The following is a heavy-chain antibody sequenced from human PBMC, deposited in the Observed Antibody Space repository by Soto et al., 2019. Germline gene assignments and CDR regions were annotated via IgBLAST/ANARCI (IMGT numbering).Heavy chain of an antibody. CDR3: ATSVTTVTRGTGY. V-gene: IGHV3-21*01. CDR2: ISSSSSYI. CDR1: GFTFSSYS. D-gene: IGHD4-17*01. J-gene: IGHJ4*02. Sequence: EVPLVESGGGLVKPGGSLRLSCAASGFTFSSYSMNWVRQAPGKGLEWVSSISSSSSYIYYADSVKGRFTISRDNAKNSLYLQMNSLRAEDTAVYYCATSVTTVTRGTGYWGQGTLVTVSS.